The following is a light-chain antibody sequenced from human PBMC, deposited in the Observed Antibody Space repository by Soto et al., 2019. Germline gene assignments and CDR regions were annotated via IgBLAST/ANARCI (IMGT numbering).Light chain of an antibody. Sequence: EIVMTQSPATLSVSPGERATLSCRASQSVSSNVAWYQQKPGQAPRLLIYSVSTRAAGIPARFSGSGSGTEFTLTINSLQAEDFAIYYCQQYNKWPPWTFGQGTQLDIK. V-gene: IGKV3-15*01. CDR1: QSVSSN. CDR2: SVS. CDR3: QQYNKWPPWT. J-gene: IGKJ1*01.